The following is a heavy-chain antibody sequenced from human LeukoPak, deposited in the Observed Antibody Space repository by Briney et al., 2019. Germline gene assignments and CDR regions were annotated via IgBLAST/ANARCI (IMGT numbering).Heavy chain of an antibody. Sequence: SETLSLTCTVSGGSIRSSSYYWGWIRQPPGKGLEWIGSIYYSGSTYYNPSLKSRVTISVDTSKNQFSLKLSSVTAADTAVYYCARGLWQLNNDYFDYWGQGTLVTVSS. J-gene: IGHJ4*02. CDR1: GGSIRSSSYY. V-gene: IGHV4-39*07. D-gene: IGHD2-21*01. CDR3: ARGLWQLNNDYFDY. CDR2: IYYSGST.